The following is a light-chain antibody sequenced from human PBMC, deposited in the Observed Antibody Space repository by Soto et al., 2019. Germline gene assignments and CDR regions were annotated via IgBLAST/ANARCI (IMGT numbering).Light chain of an antibody. CDR3: QQSNNWPYT. CDR2: GAS. V-gene: IGKV3-15*01. Sequence: EIVMTQSPATLSVSPGERVTLSCRASQSVSDNLAWYQQKPGQAPRLLIYGASTRATTIPARFNGSGSGTEFTLTIRSLQSEDFAVYYCQQSNNWPYTFGQGTKLDIK. J-gene: IGKJ2*01. CDR1: QSVSDN.